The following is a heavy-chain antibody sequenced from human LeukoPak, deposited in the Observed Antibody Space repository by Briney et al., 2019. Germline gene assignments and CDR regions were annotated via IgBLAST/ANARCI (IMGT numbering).Heavy chain of an antibody. CDR2: IIPILGIA. J-gene: IGHJ5*02. CDR1: GGTFSSYA. Sequence: SVKVSCKASGGTFSSYAISWVRQAPGQGLEWMGRIIPILGIANYAQKFQGRVTITADKSTSTAYMELSGLRSEDTAVYYCAGEGSSSSQYNWFDPWGQGTLVTVSS. V-gene: IGHV1-69*04. CDR3: AGEGSSSSQYNWFDP. D-gene: IGHD6-6*01.